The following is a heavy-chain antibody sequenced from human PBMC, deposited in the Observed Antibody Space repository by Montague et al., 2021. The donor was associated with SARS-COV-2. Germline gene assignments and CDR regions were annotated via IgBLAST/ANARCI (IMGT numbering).Heavy chain of an antibody. CDR1: GGSISSSSYY. D-gene: IGHD3-22*01. CDR3: ASFPSGYYGSSGYHI. Sequence: SETLSLTCTVSGGSISSSSYYWGWIRQPPGKGLEWIGSIYYSGSTNYNPSLKSRVTISVDTSKNQFSLKLSSVTAADTAVYYCASFPSGYYGSSGYHIWGQGTLVTVSS. J-gene: IGHJ4*02. CDR2: IYYSGST. V-gene: IGHV4-39*07.